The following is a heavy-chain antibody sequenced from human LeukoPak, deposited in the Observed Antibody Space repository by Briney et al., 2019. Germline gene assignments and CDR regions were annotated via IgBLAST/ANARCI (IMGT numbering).Heavy chain of an antibody. V-gene: IGHV3-23*01. J-gene: IGHJ5*02. CDR3: AKDLNMSPPYYDFWSGPNWFDP. D-gene: IGHD3-3*01. Sequence: GGSLRLSCAASGFNFRGYNMNWVRQAPGKGLEWVSAISGSGGSTYYADSVKGRFTISRDNSKNTLYLQMNSLRAEDTAVYYCAKDLNMSPPYYDFWSGPNWFDPWGQGTLVTVSS. CDR2: ISGSGGST. CDR1: GFNFRGYN.